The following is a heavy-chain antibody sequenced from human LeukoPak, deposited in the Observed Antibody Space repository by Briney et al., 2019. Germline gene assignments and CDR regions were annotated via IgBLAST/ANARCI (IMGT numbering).Heavy chain of an antibody. CDR3: ARFDYWSGFYPLDQ. J-gene: IGHJ4*02. V-gene: IGHV3-30*02. CDR1: GFTFSLYG. D-gene: IGHD3-3*01. Sequence: PGGSLRLSCAASGFTFSLYGMRWVRQAPGKGLQWVAFIRYDASNEYYVDSVKGRFTISRDNSENTLYLQMNSLRTEDTAVYYCARFDYWSGFYPLDQWGQGTLVTVSS. CDR2: IRYDASNE.